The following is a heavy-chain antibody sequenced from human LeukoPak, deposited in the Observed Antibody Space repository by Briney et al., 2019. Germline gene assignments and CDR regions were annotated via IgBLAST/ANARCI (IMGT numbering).Heavy chain of an antibody. D-gene: IGHD4-17*01. CDR3: ARLWQPKTTVTKYYFDY. J-gene: IGHJ4*02. CDR1: GFTFSSYG. Sequence: GGSLRLSCAASGFTFSSYGMHWVRQAPGKGLEWVAVTLYDGNNKYYADSVKGRFTISRDNSKNTLYLQINSLRVEDTAVYYCARLWQPKTTVTKYYFDYWGQGTLVTVSS. CDR2: TLYDGNNK. V-gene: IGHV3-30*03.